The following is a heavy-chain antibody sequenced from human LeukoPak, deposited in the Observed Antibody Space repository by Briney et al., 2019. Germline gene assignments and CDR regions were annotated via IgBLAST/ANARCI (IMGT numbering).Heavy chain of an antibody. D-gene: IGHD3-3*01. Sequence: GGSLRLSCAASGFTFSTYSMNWVRQAPGKGLEWVSYISSRSSTIYYADSVKGRFTISRDNSKNTLYLQMNSLRAEDTAVYYCAKHPEDYDFWSFYYYMDVWGKGTTVTVSS. CDR1: GFTFSTYS. CDR3: AKHPEDYDFWSFYYYMDV. J-gene: IGHJ6*03. V-gene: IGHV3-48*01. CDR2: ISSRSSTI.